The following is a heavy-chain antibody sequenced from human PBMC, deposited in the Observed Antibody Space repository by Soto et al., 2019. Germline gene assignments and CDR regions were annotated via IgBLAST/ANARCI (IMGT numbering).Heavy chain of an antibody. V-gene: IGHV3-33*01. Sequence: QVQLVESGGGVVQPGRSLTLSCAASGFSFSSAGMHWVRQAPGKGLEWVAIIWYDGSKKFYADSLKGRFTVSRDNSKNTLYSQMNSLRADDRAVYYCASSNGNNVYYWGQGTLVTVSS. CDR2: IWYDGSKK. CDR3: ASSNGNNVYY. D-gene: IGHD2-8*01. J-gene: IGHJ4*02. CDR1: GFSFSSAG.